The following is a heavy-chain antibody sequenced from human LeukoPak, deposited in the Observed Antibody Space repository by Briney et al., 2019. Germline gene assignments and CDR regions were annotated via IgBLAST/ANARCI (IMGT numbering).Heavy chain of an antibody. Sequence: GASVKVSCKASGYTFTSYDINWVRQATGQGLEWMGWINPNSGGTNYAQKFQGRVTMTRDTSISTAYMELSRLRSDDTAVYYCARVEAILWLGNNFDYWGQGTLVTVSS. D-gene: IGHD3-16*01. J-gene: IGHJ4*02. V-gene: IGHV1-2*02. CDR2: INPNSGGT. CDR1: GYTFTSYD. CDR3: ARVEAILWLGNNFDY.